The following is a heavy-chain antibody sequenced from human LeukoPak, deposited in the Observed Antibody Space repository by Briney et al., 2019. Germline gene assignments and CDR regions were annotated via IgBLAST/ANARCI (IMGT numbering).Heavy chain of an antibody. J-gene: IGHJ4*02. Sequence: GGSLRLSCAASGFTFSSYGMHWVRQAPGKGLEWVAFIRYDGRSKYYADSVKGRFTISRDNSKNTLYLQMNSLRAEDTAVYYCAKDQDLYCSGGSCYSTLDYWDQGTLVTVSS. CDR3: AKDQDLYCSGGSCYSTLDY. V-gene: IGHV3-30*02. CDR1: GFTFSSYG. CDR2: IRYDGRSK. D-gene: IGHD2-15*01.